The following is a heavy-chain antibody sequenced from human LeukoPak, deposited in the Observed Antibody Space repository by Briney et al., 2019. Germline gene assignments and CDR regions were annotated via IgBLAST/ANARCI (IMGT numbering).Heavy chain of an antibody. CDR1: GYSFTVYY. CDR3: ASLYGDYVASDY. V-gene: IGHV1-2*02. J-gene: IGHJ4*02. D-gene: IGHD4-17*01. Sequence: GASVKVSCKASGYSFTVYYMPWVRQAPGQGLEWMGWINPNSGGTNYAQKFLGRVTMTRDTSISTAYMELSRLRSDDTAVYYCASLYGDYVASDYWGQGTLVTVSS. CDR2: INPNSGGT.